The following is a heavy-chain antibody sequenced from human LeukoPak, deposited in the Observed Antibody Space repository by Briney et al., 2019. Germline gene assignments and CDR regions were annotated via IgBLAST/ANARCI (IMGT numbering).Heavy chain of an antibody. CDR1: GGTFSSYA. CDR3: ARGHCSSTSCYVGSSSWSAYYFDY. D-gene: IGHD2-2*01. V-gene: IGHV1-69*06. J-gene: IGHJ4*02. Sequence: ASVKVSCKASGGTFSSYAISWVRQAPGKGLEWMGGIIPIFGTANYAQKFQDRVTITADKSTSTDYMELSSLRSEDTAVYYCARGHCSSTSCYVGSSSWSAYYFDYWGQGTLVTVSS. CDR2: IIPIFGTA.